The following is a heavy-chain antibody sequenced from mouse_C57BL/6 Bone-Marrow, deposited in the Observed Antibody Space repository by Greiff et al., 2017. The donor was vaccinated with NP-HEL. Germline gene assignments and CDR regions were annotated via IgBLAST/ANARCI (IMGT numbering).Heavy chain of an antibody. Sequence: VQLQQSGAELVRPGASVKLSCTASGFNITDYYMHWVKQRPEQGLEWIGRIDPEDGDTEYAPKFQGKATMTADTSSNTAYLQLSSLTSEDTAVYYCTTYGYTGDFDYWGQGTTLTVSS. D-gene: IGHD1-2*01. CDR3: TTYGYTGDFDY. V-gene: IGHV14-1*01. CDR1: GFNITDYY. J-gene: IGHJ2*01. CDR2: IDPEDGDT.